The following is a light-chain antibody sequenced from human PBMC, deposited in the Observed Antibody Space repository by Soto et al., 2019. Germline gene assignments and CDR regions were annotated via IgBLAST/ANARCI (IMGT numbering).Light chain of an antibody. J-gene: IGKJ4*01. CDR3: QRRTNWPVT. CDR1: QSVGNY. V-gene: IGKV3-11*01. Sequence: EIVLTQSPATLSLSPGERDTLSCRASQSVGNYLGWYQQKPGQAPRLIISDASNRPTGIPGRFSGSGSGTDFTLTISSLEPEDFAVYYCQRRTNWPVTFGGGTKVEIK. CDR2: DAS.